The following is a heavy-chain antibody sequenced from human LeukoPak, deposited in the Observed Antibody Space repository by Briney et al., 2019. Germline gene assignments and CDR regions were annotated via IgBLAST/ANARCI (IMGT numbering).Heavy chain of an antibody. J-gene: IGHJ4*02. CDR1: GFTFSSYG. D-gene: IGHD2-2*01. CDR2: IWYDGSNK. CDR3: ARDLSSSAFDY. V-gene: IGHV3-33*01. Sequence: GGSLRLSCAASGFTFSSYGMHWVRQAPGKGLEWVAVIWYDGSNKYYADSVKGRFTISRDSARNSLYLQMNSLRAEDTAVYYCARDLSSSAFDYWGQGTLVTVSS.